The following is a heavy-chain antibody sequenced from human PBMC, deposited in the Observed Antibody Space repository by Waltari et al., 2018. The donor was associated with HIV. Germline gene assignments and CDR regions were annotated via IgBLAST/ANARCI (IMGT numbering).Heavy chain of an antibody. J-gene: IGHJ3*01. CDR3: VKDSGRAADVFDL. D-gene: IGHD3-10*01. V-gene: IGHV3-23*01. CDR2: IRGGGET. CDR1: GFIFTDFA. Sequence: QLLESGGGLVEPGGSLRLSCAASGFIFTDFAMDWVRQAPGKGLEWVSAIRGGGETFYAYSVKGRFTISRDNSKNTLYLQMNSLRADDAAVYYCVKDSGRAADVFDLWGQGTMVTVSS.